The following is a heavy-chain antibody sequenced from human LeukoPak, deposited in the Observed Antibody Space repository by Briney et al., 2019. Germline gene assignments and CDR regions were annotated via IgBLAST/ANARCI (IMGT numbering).Heavy chain of an antibody. CDR3: ARELSPVVKYYFEY. CDR2: IWYDGSNK. V-gene: IGHV3-33*01. J-gene: IGHJ4*02. Sequence: GRSLRLSCAASGFTFSSCGIHWVRQAPGKGLEWVAVIWYDGSNKYYADSVKGRFTISRDNSKNTLYLQMNSLRAEDTALYYCARELSPVVKYYFEYWGQGTLVTVSP. D-gene: IGHD3-22*01. CDR1: GFTFSSCG.